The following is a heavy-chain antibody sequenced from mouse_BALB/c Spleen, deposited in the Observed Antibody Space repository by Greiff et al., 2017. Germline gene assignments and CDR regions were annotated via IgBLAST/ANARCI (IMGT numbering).Heavy chain of an antibody. CDR1: GFTFSSYA. CDR3: ARNAPGYDGNYFDY. Sequence: VQGVESGGGLVKPGGSLKLSCAASGFTFSSYAMSWVRQTPEKRLEWLGVIWSGGSTDYNAAFISRLSISKDNSKSQVFFKMNSLQANDTAIYYCARNAPGYDGNYFDYWGQGTTLTVSS. D-gene: IGHD2-1*01. V-gene: IGHV2-2*02. J-gene: IGHJ2*01. CDR2: IWSGGST.